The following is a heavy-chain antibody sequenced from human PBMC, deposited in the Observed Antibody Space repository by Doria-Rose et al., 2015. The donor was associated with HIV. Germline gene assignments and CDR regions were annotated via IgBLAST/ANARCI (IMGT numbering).Heavy chain of an antibody. D-gene: IGHD6-13*01. CDR1: GVSLSSPGMG. CDR2: ILSDDER. CDR3: ARIKSSRWYHKYYFDF. J-gene: IGHJ4*02. V-gene: IGHV2-26*01. Sequence: SGPVLVKPTETLTLTCTVSGVSLSSPGMGVSWIRQPPGKALEWLANILSDDERSYKTSLKSRLTISRRTSKSQVVLTMTDMDPVGTATYYCARIKSSRWYHKYYFDFWGQGTLVIVSA.